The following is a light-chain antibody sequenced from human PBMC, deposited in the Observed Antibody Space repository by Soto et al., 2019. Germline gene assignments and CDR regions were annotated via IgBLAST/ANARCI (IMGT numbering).Light chain of an antibody. Sequence: APSPPALALRPGDRAPLSCRSSRRGGSSFLAWYQQKPGQAPRLLIYGASSRATGIPDRFSGSGSGTEFTLTISRLEPEDFAVYYCQQYSNWPLLTFGGGTKVDIK. CDR1: RRGGSSF. CDR3: QQYSNWPLLT. J-gene: IGKJ4*02. CDR2: GAS. V-gene: IGKV3-20*01.